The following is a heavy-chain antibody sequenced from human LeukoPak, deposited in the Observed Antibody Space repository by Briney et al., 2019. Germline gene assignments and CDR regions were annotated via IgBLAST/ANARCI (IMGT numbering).Heavy chain of an antibody. V-gene: IGHV1-8*03. Sequence: ASVKVSCRAPGYTFTSYDINWVRQATGQGLEWMGWMNPNSGNTGYAQKFQGRVTITRNTSISTAYMELSSLRSEDTAVYYCARVVTYYYGSGSYYHNWFDPWGQGTLVTVSS. D-gene: IGHD3-10*01. CDR3: ARVVTYYYGSGSYYHNWFDP. J-gene: IGHJ5*02. CDR2: MNPNSGNT. CDR1: GYTFTSYD.